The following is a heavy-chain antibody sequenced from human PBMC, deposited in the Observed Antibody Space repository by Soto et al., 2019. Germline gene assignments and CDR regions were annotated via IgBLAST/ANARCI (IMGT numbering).Heavy chain of an antibody. Sequence: SETLSLTCTVSGGSISSSSYYWGWIRQPPGKGLEWIGSIYYSGSTYYNPSLKSQVTISVDTSKNQFSLKLSFLTAADTAVYYCARSSPGRNYYYGMDVWGQGTTVT. J-gene: IGHJ6*02. CDR1: GGSISSSSYY. V-gene: IGHV4-39*01. D-gene: IGHD3-10*01. CDR3: ARSSPGRNYYYGMDV. CDR2: IYYSGST.